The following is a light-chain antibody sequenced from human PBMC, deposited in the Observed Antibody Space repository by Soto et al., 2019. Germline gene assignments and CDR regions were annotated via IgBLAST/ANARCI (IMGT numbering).Light chain of an antibody. CDR3: VQALQTPPT. CDR1: QSLLHSNGYNY. CDR2: LGS. Sequence: DIVMTQSPLSLPVTPGEPASISCRSSQSLLHSNGYNYLDWYLQKPGQSPQLLIYLGSNLASGVPDRFSGSGSGTDFTLKISRVEAEDVGVYYCVQALQTPPTFGQGTKVEIK. J-gene: IGKJ1*01. V-gene: IGKV2-28*01.